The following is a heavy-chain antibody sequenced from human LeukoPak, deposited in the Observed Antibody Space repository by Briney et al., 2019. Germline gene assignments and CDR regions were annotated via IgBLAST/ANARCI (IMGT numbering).Heavy chain of an antibody. CDR1: GFTFDDYA. V-gene: IGHV3-43D*03. CDR3: AKGTLPTGYYYMDV. J-gene: IGHJ6*03. CDR2: ISWDGGST. Sequence: GGSLKLSCEASGFTFDDYAMHWVRQAPGKGLAWVSLISWDGGSTYYADSVKGRFTISRDNSKNSLYLQMNSLRAEDTALYYCAKGTLPTGYYYMDVWGKGTTVTVSS.